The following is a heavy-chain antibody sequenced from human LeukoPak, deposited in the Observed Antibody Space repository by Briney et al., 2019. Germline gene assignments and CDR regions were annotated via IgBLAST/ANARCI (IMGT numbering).Heavy chain of an antibody. D-gene: IGHD2-15*01. CDR3: ATRDVAATSRYYYYMDV. J-gene: IGHJ6*03. Sequence: PSETLSLTCTVSGGSISSYYWSWIRQPPGKGLEWIGSIYHSGSTNYNPSPKSRVTISVDTSKNQFSLKLSSVTAADTAVYYCATRDVAATSRYYYYMDVWGKGTTVTVSS. V-gene: IGHV4-4*08. CDR2: IYHSGST. CDR1: GGSISSYY.